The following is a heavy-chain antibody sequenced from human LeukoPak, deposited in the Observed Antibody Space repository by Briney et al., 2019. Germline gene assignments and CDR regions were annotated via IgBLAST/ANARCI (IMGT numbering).Heavy chain of an antibody. J-gene: IGHJ3*02. CDR3: ARDWYNWNYARSDAFDI. CDR1: GFTFSGYW. Sequence: PGGSLRLSCAASGFTFSGYWMSWVRQAPGKGLEWVANIKQDGSEKYYVDSVKGRFTISRDNAKNSLYLQMNSLRAEDTAVYYCARDWYNWNYARSDAFDIWGQGTVVTVSS. D-gene: IGHD1-7*01. CDR2: IKQDGSEK. V-gene: IGHV3-7*01.